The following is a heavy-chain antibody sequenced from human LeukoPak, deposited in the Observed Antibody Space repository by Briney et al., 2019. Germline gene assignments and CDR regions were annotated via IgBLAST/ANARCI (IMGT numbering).Heavy chain of an antibody. CDR2: IYSGGST. CDR1: GFTVSSNY. V-gene: IGHV3-53*05. CDR3: AKGRELLAAVPTSLDY. Sequence: PGGSLRLSCAASGFTVSSNYMSWVRQAPGKGLEWVSVIYSGGSTYYADSVKGRFTISRDNSKNTLYLQMNSLRPDDTAVYYCAKGRELLAAVPTSLDYWGQGTLVTVSS. J-gene: IGHJ4*02. D-gene: IGHD1-7*01.